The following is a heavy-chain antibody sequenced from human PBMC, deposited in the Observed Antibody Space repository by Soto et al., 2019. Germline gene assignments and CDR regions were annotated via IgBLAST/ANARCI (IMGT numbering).Heavy chain of an antibody. CDR3: ARQKSWWFDP. D-gene: IGHD3-10*01. J-gene: IGHJ5*02. CDR2: ISYTGST. V-gene: IGHV4-59*08. CDR1: GGSISSYY. Sequence: QVQLQESGPGLVKPSETLSLTCTVSGGSISSYYWSWIRQSPGKGLEEIGYISYTGSTNYNPSFKSRCTISVDTSTNPFSLKLSSVTAADTALYYCARQKSWWFDPWGQGTLVTVSS.